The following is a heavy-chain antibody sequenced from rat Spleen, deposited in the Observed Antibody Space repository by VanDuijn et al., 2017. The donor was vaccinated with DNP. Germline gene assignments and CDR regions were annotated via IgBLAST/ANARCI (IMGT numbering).Heavy chain of an antibody. D-gene: IGHD1-2*01. V-gene: IGHV5-7*01. CDR2: SSYDGSRV. J-gene: IGHJ1*01. CDR1: GFTFSDYY. Sequence: EVQLVESGGGLVQPGRSLKLSCAASGFTFSDYYMAWVRQVPKKGLEWVASSSYDGSRVHYRDSVKGRFTISRDNAKSSLYLQMNSLRSEDTATYYCARAKYSSHYWYFDFWGPGTMVTVSS. CDR3: ARAKYSSHYWYFDF.